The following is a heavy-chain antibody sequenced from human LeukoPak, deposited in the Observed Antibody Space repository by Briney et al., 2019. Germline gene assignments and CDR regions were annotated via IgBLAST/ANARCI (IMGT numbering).Heavy chain of an antibody. J-gene: IGHJ6*03. V-gene: IGHV1-69*05. CDR3: ARGAVYCSSTSCYVSYYYYMDV. Sequence: SVKVSCKASGGTFSSYAISWVRQDPGQGLEWMGGIIPIFGTANYAQKFQGRDTITTDESTSTAYMELSSLRSEDTAVYYCARGAVYCSSTSCYVSYYYYMDVWGKGTTVTVSS. D-gene: IGHD2-2*01. CDR1: GGTFSSYA. CDR2: IIPIFGTA.